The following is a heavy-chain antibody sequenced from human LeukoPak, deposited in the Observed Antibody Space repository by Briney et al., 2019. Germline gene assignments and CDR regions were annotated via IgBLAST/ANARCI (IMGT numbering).Heavy chain of an antibody. Sequence: SETLSLTCTVSGGSTSSYYWSWIRQPPGKGLEWIGYIYYSGSTNYNPSLKSRVTISVDTSKNQFSLKLSSVTAADTAVYYCASYDSSGASGYWGQGTLVTVSS. CDR2: IYYSGST. V-gene: IGHV4-59*08. D-gene: IGHD3-22*01. J-gene: IGHJ4*02. CDR3: ASYDSSGASGY. CDR1: GGSTSSYY.